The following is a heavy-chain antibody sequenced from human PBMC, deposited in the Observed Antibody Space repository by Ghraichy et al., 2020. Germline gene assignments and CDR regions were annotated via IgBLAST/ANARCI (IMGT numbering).Heavy chain of an antibody. Sequence: SGPTLVKPTQTLTLNCSFSGFSLTSSEMGVGWVRQPPGKALEWLAVIYWNDDKRYSPSLKNRLTIIKATSKNQVLLKLTNVDPVDTATYFCVRRTSWSTSVDVWGPGATVTVSS. V-gene: IGHV2-5*01. J-gene: IGHJ3*01. CDR2: IYWNDDK. CDR3: VRRTSWSTSVDV. D-gene: IGHD6-13*01. CDR1: GFSLTSSEMG.